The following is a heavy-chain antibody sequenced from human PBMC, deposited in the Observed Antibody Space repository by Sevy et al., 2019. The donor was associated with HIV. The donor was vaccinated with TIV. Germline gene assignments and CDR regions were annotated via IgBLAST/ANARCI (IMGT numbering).Heavy chain of an antibody. J-gene: IGHJ4*02. CDR2: IYYNGHT. D-gene: IGHD1-26*01. V-gene: IGHV4-59*08. Sequence: SETLSLTCTVSGGSITSLYWNWIRQPPGKGLEWIANIYYNGHTNYNPSFKSRVTFSLDTYKNQFSLRLGSVTAADTAMYYCAGENAWGRGYSWGQGTLVTVSS. CDR1: GGSITSLY. CDR3: AGENAWGRGYS.